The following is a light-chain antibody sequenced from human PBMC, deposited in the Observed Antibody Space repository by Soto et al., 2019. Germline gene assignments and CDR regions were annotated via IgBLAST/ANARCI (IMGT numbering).Light chain of an antibody. CDR3: TSYTTSSTYV. V-gene: IGLV2-14*03. CDR1: KKKVDAYNF. J-gene: IGLJ1*01. CDR2: DVS. Sequence: RSCRTAEPGPAIGIPSSARKKKVDAYNFVSWYQHHPGKAPKLMIFDVSNRPSGVSNRFSGSKSGNTASLTISGLHAEDEADYYCTSYTTSSTYVFGTGTKVTVL.